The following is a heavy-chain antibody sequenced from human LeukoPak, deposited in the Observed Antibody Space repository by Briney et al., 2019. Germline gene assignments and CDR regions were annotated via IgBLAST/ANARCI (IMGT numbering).Heavy chain of an antibody. D-gene: IGHD4-17*01. J-gene: IGHJ4*02. CDR1: GFTFSSYA. V-gene: IGHV3-30*04. CDR3: ARDKRPYHDYGDLGFDY. CDR2: ISYDGSNK. Sequence: PGGSLRLSCAASGFTFSSYAMHWVRQAPGKGLEWVAVISYDGSNKYYADSVKGRFTISRDNSKNTSYLQMNSLRAEDTAVYYCARDKRPYHDYGDLGFDYWGQGTLVTVSS.